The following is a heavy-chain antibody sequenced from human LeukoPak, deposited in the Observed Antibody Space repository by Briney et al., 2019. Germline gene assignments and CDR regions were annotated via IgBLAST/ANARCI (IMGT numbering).Heavy chain of an antibody. Sequence: GESLKISCKGSGYSFTSYWIGWVRQMPGKGLEWMGIIYPGDSDTRYSPSFQGQVTISADKSISTAYLQWRSLKASDTAIYYYARSDLMAYYFDYWGQGTLVTVSS. J-gene: IGHJ4*02. CDR3: ARSDLMAYYFDY. V-gene: IGHV5-51*01. CDR1: GYSFTSYW. D-gene: IGHD3-10*01. CDR2: IYPGDSDT.